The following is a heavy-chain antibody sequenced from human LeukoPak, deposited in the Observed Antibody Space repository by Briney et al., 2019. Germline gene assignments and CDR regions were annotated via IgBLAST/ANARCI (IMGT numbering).Heavy chain of an antibody. D-gene: IGHD3-10*01. CDR1: GGSISGDGYH. CDR2: VHYTGST. CDR3: ARTSHSGYMVRGVLYYGMDV. V-gene: IGHV4-39*01. J-gene: IGHJ6*02. Sequence: PSETLSLTCSVSGGSISGDGYHWGWIRRPPGKGLEWLGSVHYTGSTCYKTPLKSRLTVDMDTSRNQFSLRLSSVTAADTAVYYCARTSHSGYMVRGVLYYGMDVWGQGTTVTVSS.